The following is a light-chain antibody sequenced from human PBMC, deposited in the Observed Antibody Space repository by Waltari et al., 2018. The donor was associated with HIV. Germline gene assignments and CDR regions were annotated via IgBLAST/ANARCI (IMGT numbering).Light chain of an antibody. Sequence: DIQMTQSPSTLSAYVGDRVTITCRASQSISSWLAWYQQTPGKAPKLLIYKASSLESGVPSRFSGSGSGTEFTLTISSLQPDDFATYYCQQYNTYSRTFAQGTKVEIK. CDR1: QSISSW. CDR2: KAS. CDR3: QQYNTYSRT. J-gene: IGKJ1*01. V-gene: IGKV1-5*03.